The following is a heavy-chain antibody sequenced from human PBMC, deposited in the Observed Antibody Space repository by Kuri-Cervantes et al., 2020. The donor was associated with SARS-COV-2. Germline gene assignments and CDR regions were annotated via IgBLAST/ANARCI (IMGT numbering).Heavy chain of an antibody. V-gene: IGHV4-39*01. J-gene: IGHJ4*02. CDR2: IYYSGST. Sequence: SETLSLTCTVSGGSISSSNYYWGWIRQPPGKGLEWIGSIYYSGSTYYNPSLKSRVTISVDTSKNQFSLKLSSVTAADTAVCYCARYYNEGYFDYWGQGTLVTVSS. CDR1: GGSISSSNYY. CDR3: ARYYNEGYFDY. D-gene: IGHD3-10*01.